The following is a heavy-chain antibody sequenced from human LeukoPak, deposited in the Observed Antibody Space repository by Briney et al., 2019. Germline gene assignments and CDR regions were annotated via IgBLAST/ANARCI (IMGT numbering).Heavy chain of an antibody. CDR1: GGSIDTYY. Sequence: SETLSLTFTVSGGSIDTYYWNWIRQPPGKGLEWIGYVFHTGSTNSNPSLKSRVTISVDTSKNQFSMKLSSMTAADTAVYYCATYYYGSGSTGDYWGQGTLVPVSS. CDR2: VFHTGST. D-gene: IGHD3-10*01. J-gene: IGHJ4*02. CDR3: ATYYYGSGSTGDY. V-gene: IGHV4-59*01.